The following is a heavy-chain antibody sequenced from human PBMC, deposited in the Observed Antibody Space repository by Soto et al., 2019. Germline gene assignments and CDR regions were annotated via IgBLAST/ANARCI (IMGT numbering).Heavy chain of an antibody. CDR3: ARITMVRGADDAFDI. Sequence: WETLSLTCAVSGGSISSSNWWSWVRQPPGKGLEWIGEIYHSGSTNYNPSLKSRVTISVDKSKNQFSLKLSSVTAADTAVYYCARITMVRGADDAFDIWGQGTMVTVSS. J-gene: IGHJ3*02. CDR2: IYHSGST. V-gene: IGHV4-4*02. CDR1: GGSISSSNW. D-gene: IGHD3-10*01.